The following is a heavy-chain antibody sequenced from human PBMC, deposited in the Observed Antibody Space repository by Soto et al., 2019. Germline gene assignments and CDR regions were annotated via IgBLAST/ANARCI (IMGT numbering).Heavy chain of an antibody. V-gene: IGHV4-34*01. D-gene: IGHD3-16*01. Sequence: PSETLSLSCAVYGGSFSGYYWSWIRQPPGKGLEWIGEINHSGSTNYNPSLKSRVTISVDTSKNQFSLKLSSVTAADTAVYYCFRDLSGSFAYLFDPWGQGTLDTGSS. CDR3: FRDLSGSFAYLFDP. CDR1: GGSFSGYY. CDR2: INHSGST. J-gene: IGHJ5*02.